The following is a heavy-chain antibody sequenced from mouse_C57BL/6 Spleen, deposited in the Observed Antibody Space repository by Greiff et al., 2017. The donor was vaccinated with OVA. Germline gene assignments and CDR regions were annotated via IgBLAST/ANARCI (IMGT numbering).Heavy chain of an antibody. CDR3: ARCHATARATFAY. CDR2: IDPSDSYT. D-gene: IGHD3-1*01. CDR1: GYTFTSYW. V-gene: IGHV1-59*01. Sequence: QVQLQQPGAELVRPGTSVKLSCKASGYTFTSYWMHWVKQRPGQGLEWIGVIDPSDSYTNYNQKFKGKATLTVDTSSSTAYMQLSSLTSEDSAVYDCARCHATARATFAYWGQGTLVTVSA. J-gene: IGHJ3*01.